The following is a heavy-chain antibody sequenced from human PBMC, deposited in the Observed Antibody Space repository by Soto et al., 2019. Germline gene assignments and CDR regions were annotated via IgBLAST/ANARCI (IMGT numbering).Heavy chain of an antibody. J-gene: IGHJ6*02. CDR3: ARSRYHYGLAV. V-gene: IGHV3-74*01. CDR2: INSDGSNT. Sequence: GGSLRLSCAASGFTISSYWMHWVRQAPGKGLVWVSRINSDGSNTSYADSVKGRFVISRDNAKNTLYLQMNSLRVEDTAVYYCARSRYHYGLAVWGQGTTVTVSS. CDR1: GFTISSYW.